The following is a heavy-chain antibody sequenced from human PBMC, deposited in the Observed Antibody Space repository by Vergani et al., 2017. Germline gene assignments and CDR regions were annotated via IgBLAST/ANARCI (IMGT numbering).Heavy chain of an antibody. CDR3: AKGVYCSSTSCYEGRGYYYGMGV. Sequence: EVQLLESGGGLVQPGGSLRLSCAASGFTLSSYAMSWVRQVPGKGLEWVSGISGSGGNTYYANSVKGRFTISRDNSKNTLYLQMNSLRADDTAVYYCAKGVYCSSTSCYEGRGYYYGMGVWGQXP. V-gene: IGHV3-23*01. CDR1: GFTLSSYA. D-gene: IGHD2-2*01. CDR2: ISGSGGNT. J-gene: IGHJ6*02.